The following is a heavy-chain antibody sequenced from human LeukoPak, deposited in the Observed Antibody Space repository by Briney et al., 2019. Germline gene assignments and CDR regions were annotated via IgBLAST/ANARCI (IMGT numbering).Heavy chain of an antibody. CDR2: IYSGGST. D-gene: IGHD6-19*01. Sequence: GGSLRLSCAASGFTFSSYNMNWVRQAPGKGLEWVSLIYSGGSTYYADSVKGRFTISRDNSKNTLYLQMNSLRAEDAAVYYCARHSIAVAGGCFDYWGQGTLVTVSS. CDR3: ARHSIAVAGGCFDY. CDR1: GFTFSSYN. J-gene: IGHJ4*02. V-gene: IGHV3-66*04.